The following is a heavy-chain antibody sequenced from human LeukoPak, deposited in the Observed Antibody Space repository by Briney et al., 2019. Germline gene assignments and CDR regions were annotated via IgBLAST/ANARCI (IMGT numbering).Heavy chain of an antibody. CDR2: IYYSGST. V-gene: IGHV4-59*01. Sequence: SETLSLTCTVSGGSISSYYWSWIRQPPGKGLEWIGYIYYSGSTNYNPSLKSRVTISVDTSKNQFSLKLSSVTAADTAVYYCARGFMVRALYGAVYYFDYWGQGTLVTVSS. CDR3: ARGFMVRALYGAVYYFDY. J-gene: IGHJ4*02. CDR1: GGSISSYY. D-gene: IGHD3-10*01.